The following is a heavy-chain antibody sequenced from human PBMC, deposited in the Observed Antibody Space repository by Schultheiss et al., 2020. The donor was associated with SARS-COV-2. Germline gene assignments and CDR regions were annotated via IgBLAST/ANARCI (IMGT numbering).Heavy chain of an antibody. J-gene: IGHJ4*02. V-gene: IGHV4-38-2*01. CDR1: GYSISSGYY. Sequence: SQTLSLTCAVSGYSISSGYYWGWIRQPPGKGLEWIGSIYYSGSTYYNPSLKSRVTISVDTSKNQFSLKLSSVTAADTAVYYCARGGGFSNYFRYFDYWGQGTLVTVSS. CDR2: IYYSGST. D-gene: IGHD4-11*01. CDR3: ARGGGFSNYFRYFDY.